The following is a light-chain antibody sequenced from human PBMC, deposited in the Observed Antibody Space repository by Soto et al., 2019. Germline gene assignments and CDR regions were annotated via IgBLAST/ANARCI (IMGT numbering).Light chain of an antibody. J-gene: IGLJ2*01. CDR2: DNN. V-gene: IGLV1-51*01. CDR1: SSNIGNHY. Sequence: QSVLTQSPSVSAAPVQKVTISCSGSSSNIGNHYVSWYQQLPGTAPKLLIYDNNKRPSGIPDRFSGSKSGTSGTLDITGLQTGDEAAYYCAAWDGSLPGEVFCGGTKLTVL. CDR3: AAWDGSLPGEV.